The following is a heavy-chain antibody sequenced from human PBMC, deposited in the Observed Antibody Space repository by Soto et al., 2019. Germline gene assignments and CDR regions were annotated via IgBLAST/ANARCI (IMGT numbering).Heavy chain of an antibody. Sequence: QVPLVQSGAEVKKPGSSVKVSCKASGGTFSSYAISWVRQAPGQGLEWMGGIIPIFGTANYAQKFQGRVTITADESTSTAYMELSSLRSEDTAVYYCARESGGFWSGYYNPRFDYWGQGTLVTVSS. D-gene: IGHD3-3*01. V-gene: IGHV1-69*01. CDR3: ARESGGFWSGYYNPRFDY. CDR2: IIPIFGTA. CDR1: GGTFSSYA. J-gene: IGHJ4*02.